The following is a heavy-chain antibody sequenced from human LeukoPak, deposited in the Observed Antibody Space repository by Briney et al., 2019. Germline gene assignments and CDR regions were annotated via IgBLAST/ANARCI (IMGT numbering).Heavy chain of an antibody. D-gene: IGHD3-10*01. J-gene: IGHJ4*02. CDR1: GYTLVTYD. CDR3: ATGGGPYGYFYY. CDR2: MNPNSGKT. V-gene: IGHV1-8*01. Sequence: ASVKVSCKASGYTLVTYDINWVRQAPGQGLEWMGWMNPNSGKTGYAQKFQGRVTMTRDTSINTAYMELSSLRSEDTAVYYCATGGGPYGYFYYWGQGTLVTVSS.